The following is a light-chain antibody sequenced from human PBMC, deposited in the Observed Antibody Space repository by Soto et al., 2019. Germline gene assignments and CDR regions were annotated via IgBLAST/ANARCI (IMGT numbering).Light chain of an antibody. J-gene: IGKJ2*01. Sequence: EIVLTQSPATLSLSPGERATLSCRASQSVSSYLAWYQQKPGQAPRLLIYDASNRATGIPARFSGSGSGTDFTLTISSLAPEDFAVYYWQQRSNCPPTFGQGTKLEIK. CDR3: QQRSNCPPT. CDR2: DAS. V-gene: IGKV3-11*01. CDR1: QSVSSY.